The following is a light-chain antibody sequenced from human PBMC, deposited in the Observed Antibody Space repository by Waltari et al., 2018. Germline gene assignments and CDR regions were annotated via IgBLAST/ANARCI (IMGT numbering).Light chain of an antibody. V-gene: IGLV3-21*02. CDR1: NIGTLI. Sequence: YQLTQPPSVSVAPGETARITCGGDNIGTLIVHWYQQKTGQVPVLVVSDDDVRASEIPERIAGSNSGNTATLTISRAEAGDEADYYCKVWDSGAHHVVFGGGTKVTVL. CDR3: KVWDSGAHHVV. J-gene: IGLJ2*01. CDR2: DDD.